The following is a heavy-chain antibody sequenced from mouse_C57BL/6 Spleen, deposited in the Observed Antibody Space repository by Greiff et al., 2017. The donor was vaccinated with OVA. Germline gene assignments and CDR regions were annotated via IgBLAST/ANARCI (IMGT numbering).Heavy chain of an antibody. Sequence: QVQLQQPGAELVKPGASVKMSCKASGYTFTSYWITWVKQRPGQGLEWIGDIYPGSGSTNYNEKFKSKATLTVDTSSSTAYMQLSSLTSEDSAVYYGARWDISTVVARGAWDYWGQGTTLTVSS. CDR2: IYPGSGST. J-gene: IGHJ2*01. CDR3: ARWDISTVVARGAWDY. CDR1: GYTFTSYW. V-gene: IGHV1-55*01. D-gene: IGHD1-1*01.